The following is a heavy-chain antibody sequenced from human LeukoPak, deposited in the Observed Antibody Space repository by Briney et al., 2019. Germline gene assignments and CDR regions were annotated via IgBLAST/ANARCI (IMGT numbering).Heavy chain of an antibody. V-gene: IGHV4-38-2*02. J-gene: IGHJ3*02. D-gene: IGHD3-22*01. CDR3: ASEGAARYSYDSSGYYLPDAFDI. Sequence: PSETLSLTCTVSGYSISSGYYWDWIRQPPGKGLEWIGTLSHSGSSYYNPSLKSRVTISVDTSKNQFSLNLSSVTAADTAVFYCASEGAARYSYDSSGYYLPDAFDIWGQGTMVTVSS. CDR1: GYSISSGYY. CDR2: LSHSGSS.